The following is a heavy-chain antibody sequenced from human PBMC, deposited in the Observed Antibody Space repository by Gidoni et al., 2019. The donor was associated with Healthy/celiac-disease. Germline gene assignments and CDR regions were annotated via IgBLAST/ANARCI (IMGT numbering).Heavy chain of an antibody. V-gene: IGHV4-39*01. J-gene: IGHJ4*02. CDR3: ARQIRQYYFDY. CDR1: GGSISSSSYY. CDR2: IYYSGST. Sequence: QLQLQESGPGLVKPSETLSLTCTVSGGSISSSSYYWGWHRQPPGKGLEWIGSIYYSGSTYYNPSLKSRVTISVDTSKNQFSLKLSSVTAADTAVYYCARQIRQYYFDYWGQGTLVTVSS.